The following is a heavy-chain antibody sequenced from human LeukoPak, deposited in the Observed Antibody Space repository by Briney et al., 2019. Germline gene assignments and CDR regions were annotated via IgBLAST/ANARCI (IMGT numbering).Heavy chain of an antibody. CDR1: GYTFTSYD. CDR2: MSPNSGNT. Sequence: GASVKVSCKASGYTFTSYDINWVRQATGQGLEWMGWMSPNSGNTGYAQKFQGRVTITRNTSISTAYMELSSLRSEDTAVYYCARLIYSSSWSRFDPWGQGTLVTVSS. V-gene: IGHV1-8*03. D-gene: IGHD6-13*01. CDR3: ARLIYSSSWSRFDP. J-gene: IGHJ5*02.